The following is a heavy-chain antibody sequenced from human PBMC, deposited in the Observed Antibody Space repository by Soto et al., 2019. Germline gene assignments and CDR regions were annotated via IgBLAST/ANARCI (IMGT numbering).Heavy chain of an antibody. V-gene: IGHV3-21*01. CDR3: AREGCSGGRCYYGMDV. CDR1: GCTRSSYS. D-gene: IGHD2-15*01. Sequence: PEGTLRRSCAASGCTRSSYSMNWVRQATGKGLEWVSSISSSSSYIYYADSVKGRSAISRDNAKNSLYLQMSSLRAEDTAVYYCAREGCSGGRCYYGMDVWAQGTTVTVSS. J-gene: IGHJ6*02. CDR2: ISSSSSYI.